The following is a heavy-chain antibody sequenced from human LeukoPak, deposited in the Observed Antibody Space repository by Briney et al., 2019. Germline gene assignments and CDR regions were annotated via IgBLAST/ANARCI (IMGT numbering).Heavy chain of an antibody. Sequence: GGSLRLSCAASGFTFSSYSMNWVRQAPGKGLEWVSSISSSGSYIYYADSVKGRFTISRDNAKNSLYLQMNSLRAEDTAVYYCARGPSGYHNTGGQGTLVTVSS. J-gene: IGHJ4*02. CDR2: ISSSGSYI. V-gene: IGHV3-21*01. D-gene: IGHD5-12*01. CDR3: ARGPSGYHNT. CDR1: GFTFSSYS.